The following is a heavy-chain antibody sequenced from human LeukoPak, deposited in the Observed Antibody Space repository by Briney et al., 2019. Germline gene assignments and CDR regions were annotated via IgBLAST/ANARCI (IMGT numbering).Heavy chain of an antibody. CDR1: GFTFSSYA. CDR3: ANRETLLYYFDY. Sequence: TGGSLRLSCAASGFTFSSYAMSWVRQAPGKGLEWVSAISGSGGSTYYADSVKGRFTISRDNSKNTLYLQMNSLRAEDTAVYYCANRETLLYYFDYWGQGALVTVSS. V-gene: IGHV3-23*01. J-gene: IGHJ4*02. CDR2: ISGSGGST.